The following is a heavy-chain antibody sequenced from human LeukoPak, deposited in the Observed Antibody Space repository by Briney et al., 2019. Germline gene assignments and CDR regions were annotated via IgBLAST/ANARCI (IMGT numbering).Heavy chain of an antibody. V-gene: IGHV4-31*03. D-gene: IGHD1-7*01. CDR2: IYYSGST. J-gene: IGHJ6*02. Sequence: SETLSLTCTVSGGSISSGDYYWSWIRQHPGKGLEWIGYIYYSGSTYYNPSLKSRATISLDTSKKQFSLKLSSVTAADTAVYYCARAYLELRAAYYYCMDVWGQGTTVTVSS. CDR3: ARAYLELRAAYYYCMDV. CDR1: GGSISSGDYY.